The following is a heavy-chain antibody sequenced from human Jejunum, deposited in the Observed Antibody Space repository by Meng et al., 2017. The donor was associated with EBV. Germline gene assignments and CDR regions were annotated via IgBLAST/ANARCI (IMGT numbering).Heavy chain of an antibody. D-gene: IGHD3/OR15-3a*01. CDR3: ASRPGFNIGPFDY. CDR1: GYTFTNYP. J-gene: IGHJ4*02. CDR2: INPGNGET. V-gene: IGHV1-3*01. Sequence: QVARVQSGREVKKPGASVKLSCKASGYTFTNYPIHWVRQAPGQGPEWMGCINPGNGETEFSQKFQGRVTITRDTSATTAYMELTSLRSEDTAVYYCASRPGFNIGPFDYWGQGTLVTVSS.